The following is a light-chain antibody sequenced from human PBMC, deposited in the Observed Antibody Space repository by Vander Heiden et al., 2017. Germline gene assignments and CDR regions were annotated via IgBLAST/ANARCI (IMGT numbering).Light chain of an antibody. CDR3: AAWDDGLNGL. CDR1: NSNIGTKA. J-gene: IGLJ3*02. Sequence: QSVLTPPPSASGTPGYSVTIPCSGSNSNIGTKAVNWYQHLPGTAPKLLIYNNNQRPSGVPGRFSGSKSGTSASLVISGLQSVDEADYYCAAWDDGLNGLFGGGTKLTIL. CDR2: NNN. V-gene: IGLV1-44*01.